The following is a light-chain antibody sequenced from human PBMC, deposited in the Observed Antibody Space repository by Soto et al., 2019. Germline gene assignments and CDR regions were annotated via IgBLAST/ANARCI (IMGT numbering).Light chain of an antibody. Sequence: QAVVTQPPSVSGAPGQRGTIYCTCSSSNIGAGYEVHWYQQLPGTAPKLLIYGDRYRPSGVPDRFSGSKSGTSVSLAITGLQAEDEADYHCQSYDSSLSGMVFGGGTKVTVL. V-gene: IGLV1-40*01. CDR2: GDR. J-gene: IGLJ3*02. CDR1: SSNIGAGYE. CDR3: QSYDSSLSGMV.